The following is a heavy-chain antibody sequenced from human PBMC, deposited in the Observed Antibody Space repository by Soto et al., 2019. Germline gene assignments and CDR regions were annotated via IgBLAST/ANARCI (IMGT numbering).Heavy chain of an antibody. D-gene: IGHD2-15*01. CDR3: AFAVPEVVAATGGPDY. Sequence: QVQLVQSGAEVKKPGSSVKVSCKASGGTFSSYAISWVRQAPGQGLEWMGGIIPIFGTANYAQKFQGGVTITADESTSTAYMELSSRRSEDTAVYYCAFAVPEVVAATGGPDYWGQGTLVTVSS. J-gene: IGHJ4*02. CDR2: IIPIFGTA. CDR1: GGTFSSYA. V-gene: IGHV1-69*12.